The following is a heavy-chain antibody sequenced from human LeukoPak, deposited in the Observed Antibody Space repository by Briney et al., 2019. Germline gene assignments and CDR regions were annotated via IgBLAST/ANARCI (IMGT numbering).Heavy chain of an antibody. CDR2: TYYSGST. V-gene: IGHV4-30-4*01. Sequence: SETLSLTCTVSGGSISSGDYYWSWIRQPPGKGLEWIGYTYYSGSTYYNPSLKSRVTISVDTSKNQFSLKLGSVTAADTAVYYCARGAEGGYLPVDYWGQGTLVTVSS. J-gene: IGHJ4*02. CDR3: ARGAEGGYLPVDY. D-gene: IGHD3-22*01. CDR1: GGSISSGDYY.